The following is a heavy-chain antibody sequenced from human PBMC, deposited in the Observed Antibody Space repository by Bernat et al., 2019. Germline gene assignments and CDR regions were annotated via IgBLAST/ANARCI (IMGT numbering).Heavy chain of an antibody. J-gene: IGHJ6*02. CDR3: AKDLPRPDNYYHYGMDV. V-gene: IGHV3-66*02. CDR1: GFTVSSNY. D-gene: IGHD6-6*01. Sequence: EVQLVESGGGLVQPGGSLRLSCAASGFTVSSNYMSWVRQAPGKGLGWVAVIYSGGRTYYADSVKGRFTISKDKSKNTLYRQMNSLRAEDTAVYYCAKDLPRPDNYYHYGMDVWGQGTKVTVSS. CDR2: IYSGGRT.